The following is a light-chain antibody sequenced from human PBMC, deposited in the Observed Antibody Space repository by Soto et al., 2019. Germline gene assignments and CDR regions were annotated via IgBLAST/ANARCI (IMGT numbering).Light chain of an antibody. CDR1: RSVSTTY. J-gene: IGKJ5*01. V-gene: IGKV3-20*01. Sequence: SLVALSLTTKERATRSYRASRSVSTTYLAWYQQKAVQAPMLLISGASSRATGVRDRFSGSVSGTDFTLTITRLEPKDFALYYCQQFGISPITFGQGTRPEI. CDR3: QQFGISPIT. CDR2: GAS.